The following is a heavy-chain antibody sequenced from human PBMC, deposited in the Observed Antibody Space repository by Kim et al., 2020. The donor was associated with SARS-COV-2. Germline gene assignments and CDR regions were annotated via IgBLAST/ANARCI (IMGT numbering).Heavy chain of an antibody. CDR1: GFTFSNAW. CDR2: IKSKTDGGTT. V-gene: IGHV3-15*01. Sequence: GGSLRLSCAASGFTFSNAWMSWVRQAPGKGLEWVGRIKSKTDGGTTDYAAPVKGRFTISRDDSKNTLYLQMNSLKTEDTAVYYCTTEEHDILTGYYKGVDYWGQETLVTV. J-gene: IGHJ4*02. CDR3: TTEEHDILTGYYKGVDY. D-gene: IGHD3-9*01.